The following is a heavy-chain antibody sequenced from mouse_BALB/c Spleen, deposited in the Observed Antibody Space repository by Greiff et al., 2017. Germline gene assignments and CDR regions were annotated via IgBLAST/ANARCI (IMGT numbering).Heavy chain of an antibody. V-gene: IGHV1S22*01. CDR1: GYTFTSYW. Sequence: LKQPGSELVRPGASVKLSCKASGYTFTSYWMHWVKQRPGQGLEWIGNIYPGSGSTNYDEKFKSKATLTVDTSSSTAYMQLSSLTSEDSAVYYCTRTRAYYGNSYFDYWGQGTTLTVSS. D-gene: IGHD2-10*01. CDR2: IYPGSGST. CDR3: TRTRAYYGNSYFDY. J-gene: IGHJ2*01.